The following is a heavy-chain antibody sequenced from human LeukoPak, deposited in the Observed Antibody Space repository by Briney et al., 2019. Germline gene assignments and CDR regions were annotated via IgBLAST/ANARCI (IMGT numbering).Heavy chain of an antibody. J-gene: IGHJ3*02. V-gene: IGHV1-69*05. CDR2: IIPIFGTA. D-gene: IGHD3-3*01. CDR1: GGTFSSYA. Sequence: SVKVSCKASGGTFSSYAISWVRQALGQGLEWMGGIIPIFGTANYAQKFQGRVTITTDESTSTAYMELSSLRSEDTAVYYCARHDYDFWSDHLPVAFDIWGQGTMVTVSS. CDR3: ARHDYDFWSDHLPVAFDI.